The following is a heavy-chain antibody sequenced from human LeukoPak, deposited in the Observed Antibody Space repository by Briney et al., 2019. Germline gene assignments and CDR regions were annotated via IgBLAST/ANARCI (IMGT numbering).Heavy chain of an antibody. Sequence: ASVKVSCKASGYTFTSYYMHWVRQAPGQGLEWMGIINTSGGSTSYAQKFQGRVTMTRDTSTSTVYMELSSLRSEDTAVYYCARDSTYYYDSSGYGQHDYYYYYGMDVWGQGTTVTVSS. V-gene: IGHV1-46*01. D-gene: IGHD3-22*01. CDR1: GYTFTSYY. J-gene: IGHJ6*02. CDR2: INTSGGST. CDR3: ARDSTYYYDSSGYGQHDYYYYYGMDV.